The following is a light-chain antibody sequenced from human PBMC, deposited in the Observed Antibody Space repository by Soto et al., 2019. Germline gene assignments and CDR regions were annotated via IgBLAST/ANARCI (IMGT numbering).Light chain of an antibody. CDR3: TIWHNGGV. CDR1: SGFNVDTYR. Sequence: QPVLTQPSSLSASPGASASLTCTLRSGFNVDTYRIYWYQQKAGSPPQYLLRYKSDSDKQQASGVPSRFSGSKDTSANAGILFISGLQSEDEADYYCTIWHNGGVFGGGTKVTVL. J-gene: IGLJ3*02. CDR2: YKSDSDK. V-gene: IGLV5-45*03.